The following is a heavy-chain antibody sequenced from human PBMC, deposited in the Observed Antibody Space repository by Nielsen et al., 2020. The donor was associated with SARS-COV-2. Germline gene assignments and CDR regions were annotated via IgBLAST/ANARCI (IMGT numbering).Heavy chain of an antibody. CDR2: ISAYNGNT. J-gene: IGHJ6*03. Sequence: ASVKVSCKASGYTFTSYGISWVRQAPGQGLEWMGWISAYNGNTNYAQKLQGRVTMTTDTSTSTAYMELSSLRSEDTAVYYCARGGVGYSYGSNYYYYYMDVWGKGTTVTVPS. V-gene: IGHV1-18*04. D-gene: IGHD5-18*01. CDR3: ARGGVGYSYGSNYYYYYMDV. CDR1: GYTFTSYG.